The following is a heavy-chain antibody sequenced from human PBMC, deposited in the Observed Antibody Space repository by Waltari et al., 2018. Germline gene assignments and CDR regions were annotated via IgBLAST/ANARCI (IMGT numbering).Heavy chain of an antibody. CDR1: GYTFTGYY. Sequence: QVQLVQSGAEVTGPGASVRVSCKASGYTFTGYYLHWVRQAPGQGLEWMGWINPNSGGTNYSQHFQGRVTMTKDTSVSTAYMELSWLISDDTAVYYCARETAGATAWFDPWGQGTLVTVSS. CDR2: INPNSGGT. CDR3: ARETAGATAWFDP. V-gene: IGHV1-2*02. J-gene: IGHJ5*02. D-gene: IGHD1-26*01.